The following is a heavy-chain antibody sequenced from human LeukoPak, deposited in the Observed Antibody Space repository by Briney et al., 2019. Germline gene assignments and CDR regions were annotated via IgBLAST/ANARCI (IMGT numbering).Heavy chain of an antibody. Sequence: SETLSLTCTVSGGSISSSSYSWGWIRQPPGKGLEWIGSIYYSGSTYYNPPLKSRVTISVDTSKNQFSLKLSSVTAADTAVYYCARRPRRLRFLEYLYYFDYWGQGTLVTVSS. V-gene: IGHV4-39*01. CDR3: ARRPRRLRFLEYLYYFDY. CDR2: IYYSGST. D-gene: IGHD3-3*01. J-gene: IGHJ4*02. CDR1: GGSISSSSYS.